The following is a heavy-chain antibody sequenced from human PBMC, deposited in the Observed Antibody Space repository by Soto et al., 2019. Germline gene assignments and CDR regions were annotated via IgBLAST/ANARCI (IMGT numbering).Heavy chain of an antibody. CDR3: ARADGVIKIDY. V-gene: IGHV4-31*03. J-gene: IGHJ4*02. CDR1: GGSISSGGYY. CDR2: IYYSGST. Sequence: SETLSLTCTVSGGSISSGGYYWSWIRQHPGKGLEWIGYIYYSGSTYYNPSLKSRVTISVDTSKNQFSLKLSSVTAADTAVYYCARADGVIKIDYWGQGTLVTVSS. D-gene: IGHD3-16*02.